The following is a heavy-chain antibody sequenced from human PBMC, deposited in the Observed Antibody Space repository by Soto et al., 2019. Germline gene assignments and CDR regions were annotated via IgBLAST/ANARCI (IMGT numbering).Heavy chain of an antibody. CDR3: ARDRAVYYFDY. D-gene: IGHD3-16*01. CDR1: GDSVSNNNVA. V-gene: IGHV6-1*01. CDR2: TYYRSKWYN. Sequence: SQTLSLTCAISGDSVSNNNVAWNWIRQSPSRGLEWLGRTYYRSKWYNDYAVSVRSRITINPDTSKNQFSLQLNSVTPEDTALYYCARDRAVYYFDYWGQGTLVTVSS. J-gene: IGHJ4*02.